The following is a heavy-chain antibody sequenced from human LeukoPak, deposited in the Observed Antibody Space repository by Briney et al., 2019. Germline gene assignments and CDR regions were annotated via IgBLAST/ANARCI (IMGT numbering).Heavy chain of an antibody. Sequence: AGGSLRLSCAASGFTFSSYAMSWVRQAPGKGLEWVSAISGSGGSTYYADSVKGRFTISRDNSKNTLYLQMNSLRVEDTAVYYCANVYDTSGVRGNYWGQGTLVTVST. D-gene: IGHD3-22*01. CDR1: GFTFSSYA. CDR3: ANVYDTSGVRGNY. CDR2: ISGSGGST. J-gene: IGHJ4*02. V-gene: IGHV3-23*01.